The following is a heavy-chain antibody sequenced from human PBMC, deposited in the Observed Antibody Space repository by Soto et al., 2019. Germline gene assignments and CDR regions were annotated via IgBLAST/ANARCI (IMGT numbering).Heavy chain of an antibody. Sequence: QVQLVESGGGVVQPGRSLRLSCAASGFTFSSYAMHWVRQAPGKGLEWVAVISYDGSNKYYADSVKGRFTISRDNSKNTLYLQMNSLRAEDTAVYYCARTIRVEWQPVDYWGQGPLVTVSS. CDR2: ISYDGSNK. D-gene: IGHD1-26*01. V-gene: IGHV3-30-3*01. J-gene: IGHJ4*02. CDR3: ARTIRVEWQPVDY. CDR1: GFTFSSYA.